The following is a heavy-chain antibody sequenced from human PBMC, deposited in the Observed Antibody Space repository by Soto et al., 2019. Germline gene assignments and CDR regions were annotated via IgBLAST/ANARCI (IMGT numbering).Heavy chain of an antibody. CDR2: IYHSGST. V-gene: IGHV4-4*02. Sequence: PSETLSLTCAVSGGSISSSNWWSWVRQPPGKGLEWIGEIYHSGSTNYNPSLKSRVTISVDKSKNQFSLKLSSVTAADTAVYYCARGSRGYCSGGSCYSYYYYGMDVWGQGTTVTVSS. D-gene: IGHD2-15*01. CDR3: ARGSRGYCSGGSCYSYYYYGMDV. J-gene: IGHJ6*02. CDR1: GGSISSSNW.